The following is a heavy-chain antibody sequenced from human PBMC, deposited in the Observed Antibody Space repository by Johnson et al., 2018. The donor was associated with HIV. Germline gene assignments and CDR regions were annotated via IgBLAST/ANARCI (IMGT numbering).Heavy chain of an antibody. CDR2: IKQDGSEK. Sequence: VLLVESGGGVVQPGGSLRLSCAASEFTFSYDWMTWVRQAPGKGLAWVANIKQDGSEKYYVESVKGRFTISRDNSKHTLYLQMNILRAGETAVYYCAKGRLGVAFDIWGQGTMVTVSS. D-gene: IGHD3-16*01. V-gene: IGHV3-7*04. CDR3: AKGRLGVAFDI. CDR1: EFTFSYDW. J-gene: IGHJ3*02.